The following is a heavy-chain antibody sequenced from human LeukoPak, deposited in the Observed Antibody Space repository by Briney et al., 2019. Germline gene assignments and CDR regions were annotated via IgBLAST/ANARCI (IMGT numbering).Heavy chain of an antibody. V-gene: IGHV3-23*01. D-gene: IGHD2-15*01. CDR3: AKDRCSGGSCYSEDAFDI. CDR1: GFTFSSYA. CDR2: ISGSGGST. Sequence: GGSLRLSCAASGFTFSSYAMSWVRQAPWKGLEWVSAISGSGGSTYYADSVKGRFTISRDNSKNTLYLQMNSLRAEDTAVYYCAKDRCSGGSCYSEDAFDIWGQGTMVTVSS. J-gene: IGHJ3*02.